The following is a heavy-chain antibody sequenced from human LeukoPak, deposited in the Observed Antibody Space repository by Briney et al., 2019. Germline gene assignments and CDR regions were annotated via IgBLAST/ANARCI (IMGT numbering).Heavy chain of an antibody. CDR2: IYYSGST. Sequence: SETLSLTCTVSAGSISSYYWSWIRQPPGEGLEWVGYIYYSGSTNYNPSLKSRVTISVDTSKNQFSLKLSSVTAADTAVYYCARDGFLGYYYGMDVWGQGTTVTVSS. J-gene: IGHJ6*02. CDR3: ARDGFLGYYYGMDV. D-gene: IGHD2/OR15-2a*01. CDR1: AGSISSYY. V-gene: IGHV4-59*01.